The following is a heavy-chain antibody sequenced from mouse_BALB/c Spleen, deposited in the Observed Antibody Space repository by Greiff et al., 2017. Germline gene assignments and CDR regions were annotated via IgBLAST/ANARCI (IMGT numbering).Heavy chain of an antibody. V-gene: IGHV2-2*02. CDR2: IWSGGST. J-gene: IGHJ4*01. CDR3: ARRILRYPYAMDY. CDR1: GFSLTSYG. Sequence: QVQLQQSGPGLVQPSQSLSITCTVSGFSLTSYGVHWVRQSPGKGLAWLGVIWSGGSTDYNAAFISRLSISKDNSKSQVCFKMNSLQANDTAIYYCARRILRYPYAMDYWGQGTSVTVSS.